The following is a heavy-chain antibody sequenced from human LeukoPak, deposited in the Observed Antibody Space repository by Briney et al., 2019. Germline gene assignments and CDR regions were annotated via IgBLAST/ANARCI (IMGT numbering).Heavy chain of an antibody. V-gene: IGHV1-18*01. D-gene: IGHD6-19*01. CDR1: GYTFTSYG. CDR2: ISAYNGNT. Sequence: AASVKVSCKASGYTFTSYGISWVRQAPGQGLDCMGWISAYNGNTNYAQTLKGRVTMTTDTSTSTAYMELRSLRSDDTAVYYCARLRIAVADLDPWGQGTLVTVSS. CDR3: ARLRIAVADLDP. J-gene: IGHJ5*02.